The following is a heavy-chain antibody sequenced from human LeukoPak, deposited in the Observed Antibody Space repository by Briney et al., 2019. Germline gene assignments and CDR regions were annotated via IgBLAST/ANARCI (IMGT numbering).Heavy chain of an antibody. D-gene: IGHD6-19*01. V-gene: IGHV3-48*03. CDR1: GFTFSSYE. CDR3: AKEGLIAVAGRFDY. Sequence: PGGSLRLSCAASGFTFSSYEMNWVRQAPGKGLEWVSYISSSGSTIYYADSVKGRFTISRDNSKNTLYLQMNSLRAEDTAVYYCAKEGLIAVAGRFDYWGQGTLVTVSS. J-gene: IGHJ4*02. CDR2: ISSSGSTI.